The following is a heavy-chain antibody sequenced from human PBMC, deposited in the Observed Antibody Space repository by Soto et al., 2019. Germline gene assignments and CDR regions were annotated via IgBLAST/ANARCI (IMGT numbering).Heavy chain of an antibody. CDR3: TTDSYSTMIEVRFDY. V-gene: IGHV3-15*07. CDR1: GFVFSNAW. D-gene: IGHD3-22*01. CDR2: IKSKALGGTT. J-gene: IGHJ4*01. Sequence: EVQLVDSGGDLVKPGGSLRLSCAGSGFVFSNAWINWVRQAPGKGLEWVGRIKSKALGGTTDFAAPVRGRFAITRDDSRNMAYMQMNSLNAEDTAVYYCTTDSYSTMIEVRFDYWGHGTPVTVSP.